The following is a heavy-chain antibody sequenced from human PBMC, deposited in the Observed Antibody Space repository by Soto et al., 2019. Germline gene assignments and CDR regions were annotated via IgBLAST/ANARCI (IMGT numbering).Heavy chain of an antibody. J-gene: IGHJ4*02. D-gene: IGHD3-10*01. Sequence: GSLSLSCAASGFPFSSYAMSWFRQSPGKVLEWVSGIGGSGGDKFYADSVKGRFTVSRDNAENTLSLELNSLRVEDTAIYYCARRSRTGRAHYWGQRSLVTLSS. CDR2: IGGSGGDK. CDR1: GFPFSSYA. V-gene: IGHV3-23*01. CDR3: ARRSRTGRAHY.